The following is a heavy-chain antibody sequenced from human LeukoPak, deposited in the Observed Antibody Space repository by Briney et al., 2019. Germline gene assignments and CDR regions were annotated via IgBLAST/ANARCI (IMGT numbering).Heavy chain of an antibody. CDR1: GASITSFH. Sequence: SGTLSLTCTVSGASITSFHWTWIRQPAGKGLEWIGLIYSSGSTIYNPSLQSRVAMSVDMTKNQLSLKLSSVTAADTAMYYCAKKDGDYWGQGTLVTVSS. V-gene: IGHV4-4*07. CDR2: IYSSGST. CDR3: AKKDGDY. D-gene: IGHD6-6*01. J-gene: IGHJ4*02.